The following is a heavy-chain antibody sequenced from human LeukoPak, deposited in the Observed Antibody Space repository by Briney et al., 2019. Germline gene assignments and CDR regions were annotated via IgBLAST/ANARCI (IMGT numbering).Heavy chain of an antibody. CDR2: IYYSGST. CDR1: GGSISSYY. D-gene: IGHD5-24*01. J-gene: IGHJ6*02. V-gene: IGHV4-59*12. Sequence: SETLSLTCTVSGGSISSYYWSWIRQPPGKGLEWIGYIYYSGSTNYNPSLKSRVTISVDTSKNQFSLKLSSVAAADTAVYYCAGDEMATINARGYYYYGMDVWGQGTTVTVSS. CDR3: AGDEMATINARGYYYYGMDV.